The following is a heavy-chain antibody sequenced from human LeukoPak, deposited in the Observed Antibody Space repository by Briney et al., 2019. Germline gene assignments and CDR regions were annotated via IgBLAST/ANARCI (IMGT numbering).Heavy chain of an antibody. CDR2: IYTSGST. V-gene: IGHV4-61*02. J-gene: IGHJ3*02. CDR1: GGSDSSGSYQ. CDR3: ARRWELLDAFDI. Sequence: PSQTLSLTCTVSGGSDSSGSYQWSWIRQPAEKGLEWIGRIYTSGSTNYDPSLESRVIISMDTSKNQFSLKLSSVTAADTAVYYCARRWELLDAFDIWGQGTMVTVSS. D-gene: IGHD1-26*01.